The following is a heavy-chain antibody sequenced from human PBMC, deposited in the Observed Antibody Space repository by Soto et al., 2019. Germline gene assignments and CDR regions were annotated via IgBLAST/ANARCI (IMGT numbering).Heavy chain of an antibody. CDR1: GFTFSSYA. D-gene: IGHD4-17*01. J-gene: IGHJ4*02. CDR2: ISYDGSNK. CDR3: ARGHTTVTYVKAYYFDY. Sequence: GGSLRLSCAASGFTFSSYAMHWVRQAPGKGLEWVAVISYDGSNKYYADSVKGRFTISRDNSKNTLYLQMNSLRAEDTAVYYCARGHTTVTYVKAYYFDYWGQGTLVTVSS. V-gene: IGHV3-30-3*01.